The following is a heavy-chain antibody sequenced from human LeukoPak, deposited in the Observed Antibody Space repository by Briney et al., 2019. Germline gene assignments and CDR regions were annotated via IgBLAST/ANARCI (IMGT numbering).Heavy chain of an antibody. D-gene: IGHD6-6*01. Sequence: PSETLSLTCTVSGGSISSYYWSWIRQPPGKGLEWIGYIYYSGSTNYNPSLKSRVTISVDTSKNQFSLKLSSVTAADTAVYYCARVGKYSSSPRYFDYWGQGTLVTVSS. CDR3: ARVGKYSSSPRYFDY. J-gene: IGHJ4*02. CDR2: IYYSGST. CDR1: GGSISSYY. V-gene: IGHV4-59*01.